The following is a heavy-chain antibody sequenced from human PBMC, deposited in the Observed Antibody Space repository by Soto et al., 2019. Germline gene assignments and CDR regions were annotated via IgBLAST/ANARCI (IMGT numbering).Heavy chain of an antibody. V-gene: IGHV1-18*01. CDR2: ISAYNGNT. J-gene: IGHJ4*02. Sequence: ASVKVSCKASGYTFTSYGISWVRQAPGQGLEWTGWISAYNGNTNYAQKLQGRVTMTTDTSTSTAYMELRSLRSDDTAVYYCARDTYYDILTGYLNFDYWGQGTLVTVSS. CDR3: ARDTYYDILTGYLNFDY. D-gene: IGHD3-9*01. CDR1: GYTFTSYG.